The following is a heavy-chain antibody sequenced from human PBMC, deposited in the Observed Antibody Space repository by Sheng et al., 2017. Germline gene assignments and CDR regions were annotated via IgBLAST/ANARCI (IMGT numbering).Heavy chain of an antibody. CDR3: ARTGYCSGGSCYRDYYYMDV. CDR1: GGTFSSYA. V-gene: IGHV1-69*05. CDR2: IIPIFGTA. J-gene: IGHJ6*03. Sequence: QVQLVQSGAEVKKPGSSVKVSCKASGGTFSSYAISWVRQAPGQGLEWMGGIIPIFGTANYAQKFQGRVTITTDESTSTAYMELSSLRSEDTAVYYCARTGYCSGGSCYRDYYYMDVWGKGTTVTVSS. D-gene: IGHD2-15*01.